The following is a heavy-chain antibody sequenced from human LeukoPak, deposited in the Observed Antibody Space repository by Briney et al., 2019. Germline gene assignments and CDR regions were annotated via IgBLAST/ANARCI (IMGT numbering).Heavy chain of an antibody. V-gene: IGHV4-59*01. J-gene: IGHJ5*02. CDR1: GGSISSYY. D-gene: IGHD3-10*01. CDR2: IYYSGST. Sequence: SETLSLTCTVSGGSISSYYWTWIRQPPGKGLDWIGSIYYSGSTNYNPSLKSRVTISVDTSKNQFSLRLNSMTAADTAVYYCARGYGPGNGWFDPWGQGTLVTASS. CDR3: ARGYGPGNGWFDP.